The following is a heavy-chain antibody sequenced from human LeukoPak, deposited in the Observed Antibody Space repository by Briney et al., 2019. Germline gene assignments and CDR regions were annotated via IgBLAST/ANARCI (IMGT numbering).Heavy chain of an antibody. CDR2: INAGNGNT. Sequence: ASVKVSCKASGYTFTNYAMHWVRQAPGQRLEWMGWINAGNGNTKYSQKFQGRVTITRDTSASTAYMELSSLRSEDTAVYYCARADISGSYPVDYWGQGTLVTVSS. CDR3: ARADISGSYPVDY. CDR1: GYTFTNYA. V-gene: IGHV1-3*01. D-gene: IGHD1-26*01. J-gene: IGHJ4*02.